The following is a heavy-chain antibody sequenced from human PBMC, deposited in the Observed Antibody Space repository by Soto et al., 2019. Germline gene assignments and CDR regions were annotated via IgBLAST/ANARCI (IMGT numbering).Heavy chain of an antibody. D-gene: IGHD4-17*01. Sequence: QLQLQESGSRLVKSSETLSLTCGVSGDTISTGGYSWAWIRQPPGKALEWIGHTYHSGNPYYNPSPKSKGILSVNRSKNQISLKFSCGTAADTAMYYCTKETYCDYVNYFSPRGQGPLFTVSP. CDR3: TKETYCDYVNYFSP. CDR1: GDTISTGGYS. J-gene: IGHJ5*02. V-gene: IGHV4-30-2*01. CDR2: TYHSGNP.